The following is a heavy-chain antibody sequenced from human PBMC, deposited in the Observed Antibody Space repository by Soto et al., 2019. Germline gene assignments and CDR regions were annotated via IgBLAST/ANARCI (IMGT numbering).Heavy chain of an antibody. CDR2: TYYRSRWYS. Sequence: SQTLSLTCVISGDSVSSSSVAWNWVRQSPSRGLEWLGRTYYRSRWYSDFAVSVRGRIVIDADTSKNQFSLQLNSVTPEDTAVYFCARSEEDSDYYYYGLDVWGQGTTVTVSS. CDR1: GDSVSSSSVA. V-gene: IGHV6-1*01. CDR3: ARSEEDSDYYYYGLDV. D-gene: IGHD2-15*01. J-gene: IGHJ6*02.